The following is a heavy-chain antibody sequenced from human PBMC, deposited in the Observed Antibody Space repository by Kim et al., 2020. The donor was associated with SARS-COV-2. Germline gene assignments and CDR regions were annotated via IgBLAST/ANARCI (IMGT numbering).Heavy chain of an antibody. D-gene: IGHD2-21*02. Sequence: GGSLRLSCAASGFTFSSYYMRWVRQAPGKGLEWVAVIWCGGSTKYDADSVKGLSTISSNNSKNTLYLQMNSLRDEDTAVYYCAKDSSLPIGGDCYYICGYHGMDVWGQGTTVTVSS. J-gene: IGHJ6*02. CDR1: GFTFSSYY. CDR2: IWCGGSTK. CDR3: AKDSSLPIGGDCYYICGYHGMDV. V-gene: IGHV3-33*06.